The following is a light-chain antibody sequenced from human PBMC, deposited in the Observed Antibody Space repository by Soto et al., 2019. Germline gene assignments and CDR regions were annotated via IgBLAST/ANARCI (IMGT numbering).Light chain of an antibody. CDR2: GAS. V-gene: IGKV3-20*01. CDR1: QSVSSSH. Sequence: EIVLTQSPATLSLSPGERATLSCRASQSVSSSHLAWYQQKPGQAPRLLISGASSRATGIPDRFSGSGSGTDFTLTISRLEPEDFAVYYCHQYGSSPWTFGQGTKVDI. CDR3: HQYGSSPWT. J-gene: IGKJ1*01.